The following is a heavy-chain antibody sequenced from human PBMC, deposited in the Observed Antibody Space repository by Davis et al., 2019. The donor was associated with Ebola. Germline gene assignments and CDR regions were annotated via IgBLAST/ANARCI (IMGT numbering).Heavy chain of an antibody. Sequence: ASVKVSCKASGYTFTSYGISWVRQAPGQGLEWMGWIRAYNGNTNYAQKLQGRVTMTTDTSTSTAYMELRSLRSEDTAVYYCARDLVAGTGVGAFDIWGQGTMVTVSS. CDR2: IRAYNGNT. D-gene: IGHD6-19*01. J-gene: IGHJ3*02. V-gene: IGHV1-18*01. CDR1: GYTFTSYG. CDR3: ARDLVAGTGVGAFDI.